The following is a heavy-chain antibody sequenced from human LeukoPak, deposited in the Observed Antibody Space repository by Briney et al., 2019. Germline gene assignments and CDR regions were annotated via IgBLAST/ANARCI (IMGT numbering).Heavy chain of an antibody. CDR3: ATASYIVATPRYFDL. CDR2: FDPEDGET. D-gene: IGHD5-12*01. CDR1: GYTLTELS. Sequence: ASVKVSCKVSGYTLTELSMHWVRQAPGKGLEWRGGFDPEDGETIYAQKFQGRVTMTEDTSTDTAHMELSSLRSEDTAVYYCATASYIVATPRYFDLWGRGTLVTVSS. V-gene: IGHV1-24*01. J-gene: IGHJ2*01.